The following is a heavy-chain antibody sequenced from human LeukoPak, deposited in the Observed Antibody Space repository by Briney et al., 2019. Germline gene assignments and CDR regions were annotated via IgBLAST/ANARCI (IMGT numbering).Heavy chain of an antibody. J-gene: IGHJ4*02. V-gene: IGHV3-30*18. CDR1: GFTFSSYG. Sequence: GRSLRLSCAASGFTFSSYGMHWVRQAPGKGLEWVAVISYDGSNKYYADSVKGRFTISRDNSKNTLYLQMNSLRAEDTAVYYCAKDAPFYDSSGYYQYFDYWGQGTLATVSS. CDR3: AKDAPFYDSSGYYQYFDY. CDR2: ISYDGSNK. D-gene: IGHD3-22*01.